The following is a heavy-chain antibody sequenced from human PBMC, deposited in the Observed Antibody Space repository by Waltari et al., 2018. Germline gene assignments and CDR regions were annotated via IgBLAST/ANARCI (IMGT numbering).Heavy chain of an antibody. Sequence: QVQLQESDPGLVKPSETLSLTCAVSAYSISSGYYWGWIRQPPGKGLEWIGSIYHSGSTYYNPSLKSRVTISVDTSKNQFSLKLSSLTAADTAVYYCARDQYGYYYFDYWGQGTLVTVSS. CDR1: AYSISSGYY. D-gene: IGHD6-13*01. V-gene: IGHV4-38-2*02. CDR3: ARDQYGYYYFDY. J-gene: IGHJ4*02. CDR2: IYHSGST.